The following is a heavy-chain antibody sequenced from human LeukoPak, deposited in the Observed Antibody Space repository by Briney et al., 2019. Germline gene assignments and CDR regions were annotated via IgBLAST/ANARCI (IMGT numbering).Heavy chain of an antibody. CDR3: ARGGYCSSTSCLSFDY. CDR1: GGSISSHY. CDR2: IYYSGST. V-gene: IGHV4-59*11. J-gene: IGHJ4*02. D-gene: IGHD2-2*01. Sequence: SETLSLTCTVSGGSISSHYWSWIRQPPGKGLEWIGYIYYSGSTNYNPSLKSRVTISVDTSKNQCSLKLSSVTAADTAVYYCARGGYCSSTSCLSFDYWGQGTLVTVSS.